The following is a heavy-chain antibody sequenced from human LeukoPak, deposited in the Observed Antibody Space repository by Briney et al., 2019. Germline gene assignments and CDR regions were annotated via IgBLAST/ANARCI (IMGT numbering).Heavy chain of an antibody. J-gene: IGHJ3*02. CDR3: ARAGYSDAFDI. CDR1: GFTSSYS. CDR2: ITYSSSYI. D-gene: IGHD5-18*01. V-gene: IGHV3-21*01. Sequence: RAGGSLRLSCAASGFTSSYSMNWVRQAPGKGLEWVASITYSSSYISYAESVKGRFTISRDNAKNSLYLQMNSLRAEDTAVYYCARAGYSDAFDIWGQGTMVTVSS.